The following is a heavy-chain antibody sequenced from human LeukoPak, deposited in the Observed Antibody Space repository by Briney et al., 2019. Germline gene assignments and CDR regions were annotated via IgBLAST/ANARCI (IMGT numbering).Heavy chain of an antibody. CDR1: GFTFSSYA. Sequence: GGSLRLSCAASGFTFSSYAMHWVRQAPGKGLEWVSAISGSGSRTYYADSVKGRFTISRDNSRNTLWLQMNSLRAEDTAVYYCAKDPDFWSGYYYYFDYWGQGTLVTVSS. CDR2: ISGSGSRT. CDR3: AKDPDFWSGYYYYFDY. D-gene: IGHD3-3*01. V-gene: IGHV3-23*01. J-gene: IGHJ4*02.